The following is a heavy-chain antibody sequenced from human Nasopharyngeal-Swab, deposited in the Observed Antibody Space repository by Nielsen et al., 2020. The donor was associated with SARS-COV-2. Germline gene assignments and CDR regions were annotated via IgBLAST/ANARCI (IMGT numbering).Heavy chain of an antibody. CDR3: ARRHQLLGDY. Sequence: ESLKISCAASGFTFSSYEMNWIRQPPGKGLEWIGSIYYSGSTYYNPSLKSRVTITVDTSKNQFSLKLSSVTAADTAVYYCARRHQLLGDYWGQGTLVTVSS. V-gene: IGHV4-39*01. J-gene: IGHJ4*02. D-gene: IGHD2-2*01. CDR1: GFTFSSYE. CDR2: IYYSGST.